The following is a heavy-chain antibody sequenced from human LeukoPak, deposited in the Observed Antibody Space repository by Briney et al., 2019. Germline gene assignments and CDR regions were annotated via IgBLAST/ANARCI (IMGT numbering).Heavy chain of an antibody. Sequence: ASVKVSCKASGYTFTSYYMHWVRQAPGQGLEWMGIINPSGGSTSYAQKFQGRVTMIRDMSTSTVYMELSSLRSEDTAVYYCARGAAGFLDYMDVWGKGTTVTVSS. J-gene: IGHJ6*03. CDR3: ARGAAGFLDYMDV. V-gene: IGHV1-46*01. D-gene: IGHD3-3*01. CDR1: GYTFTSYY. CDR2: INPSGGST.